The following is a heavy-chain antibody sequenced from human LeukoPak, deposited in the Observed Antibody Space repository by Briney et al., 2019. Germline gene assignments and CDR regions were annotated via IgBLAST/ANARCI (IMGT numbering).Heavy chain of an antibody. CDR2: IYYSGST. Sequence: SETLSLTCTVSGGSISSYYWSWIRQPPGKGLEWIGYIYYSGSTNYNPSLKSRVTISVDTSKNQFSLKLSSVTAADTAVYYCARSGSGSYSLYYYYYSMDVWGKGTTVTVSS. V-gene: IGHV4-59*01. CDR1: GGSISSYY. D-gene: IGHD3-10*01. J-gene: IGHJ6*04. CDR3: ARSGSGSYSLYYYYYSMDV.